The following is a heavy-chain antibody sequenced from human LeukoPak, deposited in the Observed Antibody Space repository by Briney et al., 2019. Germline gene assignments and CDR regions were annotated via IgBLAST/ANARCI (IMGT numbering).Heavy chain of an antibody. D-gene: IGHD2-2*01. V-gene: IGHV4-34*01. Sequence: SETLSLTCAVYGGSFSGNYWSWIRQPPGKGLEWIGEINHSGSTNYNPSLKSRVTISVDTSKNQFSLKLSSVTAADTAVYYCASLGRKSYCSSTSCYRYYYYYMDVWGKGTTVTVSS. CDR3: ASLGRKSYCSSTSCYRYYYYYMDV. CDR2: INHSGST. J-gene: IGHJ6*03. CDR1: GGSFSGNY.